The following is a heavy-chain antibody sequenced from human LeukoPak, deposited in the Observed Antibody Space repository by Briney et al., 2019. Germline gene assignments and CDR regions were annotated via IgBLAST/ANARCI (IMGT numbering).Heavy chain of an antibody. V-gene: IGHV4-39*07. CDR3: ARGSSDGDYSLTVFDY. D-gene: IGHD4-17*01. CDR2: IYYNGKT. Sequence: PSETLSLTCTVSGGSVTYTNYYWGWIRQPPGKGLQWIGVIYYNGKTYYNPSLKSRVTVAVDTSKNQFSLKLSSVTAADTAVYYCARGSSDGDYSLTVFDYWGQGTLVTVSS. CDR1: GGSVTYTNYY. J-gene: IGHJ4*02.